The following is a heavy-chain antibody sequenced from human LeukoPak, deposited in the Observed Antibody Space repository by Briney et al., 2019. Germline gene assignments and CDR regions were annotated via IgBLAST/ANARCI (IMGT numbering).Heavy chain of an antibody. CDR3: ARGGSRLLTSYIFDY. CDR1: GSTFSRYW. D-gene: IGHD3-16*01. CDR2: IKQDGSEK. V-gene: IGHV3-7*01. Sequence: GGSLRLSCAASGSTFSRYWVSWVRQAPGKGLEWVANIKQDGSEKYYADSVKGRFTIFRDNAKNSLYVQVNSLRAEDTAVYYCARGGSRLLTSYIFDYWGQGTLVTVSS. J-gene: IGHJ4*02.